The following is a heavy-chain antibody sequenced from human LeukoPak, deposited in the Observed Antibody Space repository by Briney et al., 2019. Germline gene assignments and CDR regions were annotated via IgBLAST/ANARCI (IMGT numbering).Heavy chain of an antibody. Sequence: ASVKVSCKASGYTFTSYGISWVRQAPGQGLEWMGWINPNSGGTNYAQKFQGWVTMTRDTSISTAYMELSRLRSDDTAVYYCAFYGSGSYYPFSYWGQGTLVTVSS. D-gene: IGHD3-10*01. V-gene: IGHV1-2*04. CDR1: GYTFTSYG. CDR2: INPNSGGT. CDR3: AFYGSGSYYPFSY. J-gene: IGHJ4*02.